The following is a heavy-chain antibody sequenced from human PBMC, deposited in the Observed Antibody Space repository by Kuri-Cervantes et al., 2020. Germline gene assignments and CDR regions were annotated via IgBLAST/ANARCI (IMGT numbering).Heavy chain of an antibody. V-gene: IGHV1-18*01. J-gene: IGHJ5*02. CDR2: ISAYNGDT. CDR3: AREGSLAVAGTFYQGWFDP. D-gene: IGHD6-19*01. CDR1: GYTFTSYD. Sequence: ASVKVSCKASGYTFTSYDISWVRQAPGQGLEWMGWISAYNGDTNYAQKLQGRVTMTTDTSTSTAYMELRSLRSDDTAVYYCAREGSLAVAGTFYQGWFDPWGQGTLVTVSS.